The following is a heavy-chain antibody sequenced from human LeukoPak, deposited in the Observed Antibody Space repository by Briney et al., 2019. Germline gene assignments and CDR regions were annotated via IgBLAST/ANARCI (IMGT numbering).Heavy chain of an antibody. J-gene: IGHJ5*02. CDR2: IKQDGSEK. CDR1: GFTFSSYW. D-gene: IGHD3-10*01. V-gene: IGHV3-7*01. Sequence: GGSLRLSCAASGFTFSSYWMSWVRQAPGKGLEWVANIKQDGSEKYYVDSVKGRFTISRDNAKNSLYLQMNSLRAEDTAVYYCARTAGSYYNGGFNWFDPWGQGTLVTVSS. CDR3: ARTAGSYYNGGFNWFDP.